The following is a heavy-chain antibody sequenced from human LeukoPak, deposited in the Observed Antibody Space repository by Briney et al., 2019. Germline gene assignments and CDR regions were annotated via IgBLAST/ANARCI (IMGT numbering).Heavy chain of an antibody. V-gene: IGHV1-69*13. Sequence: SVKVSCKASGGTFSSYAISWVRQAPGQGLEWMGGIIPIFGTANYAQKFQGRVTITADEPTSTAYMELSSLRSEDTAVYYCAKTGHSNPNNWFDPWGQGTLVTVSS. CDR1: GGTFSSYA. CDR2: IIPIFGTA. CDR3: AKTGHSNPNNWFDP. D-gene: IGHD4-11*01. J-gene: IGHJ5*02.